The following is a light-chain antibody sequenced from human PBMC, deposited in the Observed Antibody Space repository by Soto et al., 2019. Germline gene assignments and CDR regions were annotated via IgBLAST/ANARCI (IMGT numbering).Light chain of an antibody. CDR2: DAV. CDR3: QHRSNWPRLT. J-gene: IGKJ4*01. V-gene: IGKV3-11*01. Sequence: VMSQSPATLSVSAGERATLSCRPSQSVSSNLAWYQQKPGQAPRLLIYDAVNRVTGIPARFSGSGSGTDFTLTISSLEPEDFAVYYCQHRSNWPRLTFGGGTKVDIK. CDR1: QSVSSN.